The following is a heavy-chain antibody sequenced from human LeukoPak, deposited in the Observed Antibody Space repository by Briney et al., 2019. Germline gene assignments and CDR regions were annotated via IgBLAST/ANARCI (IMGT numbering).Heavy chain of an antibody. CDR3: ARTKLGIGGGYFDY. CDR1: GGTFSSYA. CDR2: IIPIFGTA. Sequence: ASVKVSCKASGGTFSSYAISWVRQAPGQGLEWMGRIIPIFGTANYAQKFQGRVTITTDESTRTACSELSSLRSEDTAVYYCARTKLGIGGGYFDYWGQGTLVTVSS. J-gene: IGHJ4*02. D-gene: IGHD7-27*01. V-gene: IGHV1-69*05.